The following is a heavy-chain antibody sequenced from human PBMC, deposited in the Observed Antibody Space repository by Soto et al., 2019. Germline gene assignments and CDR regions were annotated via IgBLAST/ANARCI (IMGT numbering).Heavy chain of an antibody. J-gene: IGHJ6*02. V-gene: IGHV5-51*01. Sequence: PXASLKISCEGSGYSLTNYWIAWVRQMPGKGLEWMGIIYPGDSDTRYSPSFQGQVTISADKSISTAYLQWRSLRASDTAMYYCARPRSGSYRLDYYGMDVWGQGTTVTGSS. CDR2: IYPGDSDT. CDR3: ARPRSGSYRLDYYGMDV. D-gene: IGHD3-10*01. CDR1: GYSLTNYW.